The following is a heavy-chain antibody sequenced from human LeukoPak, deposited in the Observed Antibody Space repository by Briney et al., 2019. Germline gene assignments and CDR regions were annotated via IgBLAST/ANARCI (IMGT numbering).Heavy chain of an antibody. CDR1: GYTFTSYE. V-gene: IGHV1-8*01. CDR3: ARSNLEWLLFNPLFGLDV. J-gene: IGHJ6*02. Sequence: ASVTVSCTASGYTFTSYEINWVRQATGQGLECMGWMNPNSGNTGYAQKFQGRVTMTRNTSISTAYMELSSLRSEDTAVYYCARSNLEWLLFNPLFGLDVWGQGTTVTVSS. CDR2: MNPNSGNT. D-gene: IGHD3-3*01.